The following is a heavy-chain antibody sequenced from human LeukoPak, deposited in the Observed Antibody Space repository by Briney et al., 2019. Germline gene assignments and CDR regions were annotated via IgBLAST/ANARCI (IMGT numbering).Heavy chain of an antibody. Sequence: GASVKVSCRASGYTLSGYYLHWVRQAPGQGLEWMGWINPNSGATTYAQKFQGRVTMTRDTSINTAYMELSRLRSDDTAVYYCARDSGGNFGYWGQGTQVTVSS. J-gene: IGHJ4*02. V-gene: IGHV1-2*02. CDR1: GYTLSGYY. CDR3: ARDSGGNFGY. CDR2: INPNSGAT. D-gene: IGHD2-15*01.